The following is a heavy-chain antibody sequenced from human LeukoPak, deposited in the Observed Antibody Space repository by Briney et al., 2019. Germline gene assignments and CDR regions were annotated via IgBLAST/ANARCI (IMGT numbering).Heavy chain of an antibody. J-gene: IGHJ4*02. D-gene: IGHD3-3*01. CDR1: GDSISSYY. CDR3: ARGVRDFWSGYHYYFDY. V-gene: IGHV4-59*08. CDR2: IYYSGST. Sequence: SETLSLTCTVSGDSISSYYWSWIRQPPGKGLEWIGYIYYSGSTNYNPSLKSRVTISVDTSKNQFSLKLSSVTAADTAVYYCARGVRDFWSGYHYYFDYWGQGTLVTVSS.